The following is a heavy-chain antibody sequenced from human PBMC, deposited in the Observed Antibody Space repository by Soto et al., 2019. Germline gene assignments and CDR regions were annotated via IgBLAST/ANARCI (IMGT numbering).Heavy chain of an antibody. J-gene: IGHJ4*02. CDR1: GYTFTSYY. Sequence: ASVKVSCKASGYTFTSYYMHWVRQAPGQGLEWMARISAYNGNTNYAQKLQGRVTMTTDTSTSTAYMELRSLRSDDTAVYYCAKYGCSSTSGQCDYWGQGTRVTVSS. V-gene: IGHV1-18*04. CDR2: ISAYNGNT. D-gene: IGHD2-2*01. CDR3: AKYGCSSTSGQCDY.